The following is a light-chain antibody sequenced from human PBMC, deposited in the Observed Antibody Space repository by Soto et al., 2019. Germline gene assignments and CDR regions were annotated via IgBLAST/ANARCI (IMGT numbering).Light chain of an antibody. CDR3: QQYNSYSGT. V-gene: IGKV1-9*01. CDR2: GAS. J-gene: IGKJ1*01. CDR1: QGISSF. Sequence: DIQMTQSPSLLSASVGDRVTITCRASQGISSFLAWYQQKPPKAPELLIYGASTLQSGVPSRFSGSGSGTEFTLTISSLQPDDFATYYCQQYNSYSGTFGQGTKVDI.